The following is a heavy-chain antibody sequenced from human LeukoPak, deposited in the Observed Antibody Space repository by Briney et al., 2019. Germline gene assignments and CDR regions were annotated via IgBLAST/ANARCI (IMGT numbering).Heavy chain of an antibody. V-gene: IGHV1-24*01. Sequence: GASVKVSCEVSGYTLTELSMHWVRQAPGKGLEWMGGFDPEDGETIYAQKFQGRVTMPEDTPTDTAYMELSRLRSEDTAVYYCATDGGEQLVRGWFDPWGQGTLVTVSS. CDR2: FDPEDGET. J-gene: IGHJ5*02. D-gene: IGHD6-6*01. CDR1: GYTLTELS. CDR3: ATDGGEQLVRGWFDP.